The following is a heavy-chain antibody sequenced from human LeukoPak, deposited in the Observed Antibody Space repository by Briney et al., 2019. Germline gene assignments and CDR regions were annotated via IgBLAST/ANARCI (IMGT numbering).Heavy chain of an antibody. CDR2: ISSSSSTI. CDR1: GFTVSSNY. CDR3: ARSKRNGFDI. J-gene: IGHJ3*02. Sequence: GGSLRLSCAASGFTVSSNYMSWVRQAPGKGLEWVSYISSSSSTIYYADSVKGRFTISRDTAKNSLYLQMNSLRAEDTAVYYCARSKRNGFDIWGQGTMVTVSS. V-gene: IGHV3-48*01.